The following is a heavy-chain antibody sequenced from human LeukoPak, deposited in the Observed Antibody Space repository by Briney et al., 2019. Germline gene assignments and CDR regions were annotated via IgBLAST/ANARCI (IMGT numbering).Heavy chain of an antibody. CDR3: ARETSSVHSNAGPPFDY. Sequence: PSETLSLTCAVSGGSISSSNWWSWVRQPPGKGLEWVSGISGSGGSTYYADSVKGRFTVSRDNSKSTLYLQVNSLTADDTAVYYCARETSSVHSNAGPPFDYWGQGTLVTVSS. J-gene: IGHJ4*02. CDR1: GGSISSSN. CDR2: ISGSGGST. D-gene: IGHD2-15*01. V-gene: IGHV3-23*01.